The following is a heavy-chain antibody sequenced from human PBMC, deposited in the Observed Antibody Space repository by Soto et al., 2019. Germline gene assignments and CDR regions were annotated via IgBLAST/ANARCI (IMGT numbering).Heavy chain of an antibody. CDR3: ARGMTPPGAPAWYYFDS. CDR1: GASITGSSY. V-gene: IGHV4-4*07. Sequence: SETLSLTCTVSGASITGSSYWSWIRQPAGKGLEWIGRFSLSGTTNYNPSLRSRVTMSADVSKNQFSLRLTSVTAADTALYYCARGMTPPGAPAWYYFDSWGQGTLVTSPQ. CDR2: FSLSGTT. D-gene: IGHD2-8*02. J-gene: IGHJ4*02.